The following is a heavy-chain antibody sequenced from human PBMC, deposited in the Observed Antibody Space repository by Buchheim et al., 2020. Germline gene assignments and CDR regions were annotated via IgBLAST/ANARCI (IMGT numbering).Heavy chain of an antibody. CDR2: IYYSGST. Sequence: QVQLQESGPGLVKPSETLSLTCTVSGGSISSYYWSWIRQPPGKGLEWIGYIYYSGSTNYNPSLKSRVTISVDTSKNQFSLKLSSVTAADTAVYYCERERRHSSGWPFDYWGQGNL. J-gene: IGHJ4*02. D-gene: IGHD6-19*01. CDR1: GGSISSYY. V-gene: IGHV4-59*12. CDR3: ERERRHSSGWPFDY.